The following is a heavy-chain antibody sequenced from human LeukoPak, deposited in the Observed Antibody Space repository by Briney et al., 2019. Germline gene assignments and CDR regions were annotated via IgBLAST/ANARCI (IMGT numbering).Heavy chain of an antibody. Sequence: PGGSLRLSCAASGFTFSSYSMNWVRQAPGKGLEWVSYISSSSSTMYYADSVKGRFTISRDNSKNTLFLQMNSLRAEDTAIYYCARFDSVIANYFYYCMDVWGKGTTVTVSS. CDR1: GFTFSSYS. J-gene: IGHJ6*03. V-gene: IGHV3-48*01. D-gene: IGHD2-21*01. CDR3: ARFDSVIANYFYYCMDV. CDR2: ISSSSSTM.